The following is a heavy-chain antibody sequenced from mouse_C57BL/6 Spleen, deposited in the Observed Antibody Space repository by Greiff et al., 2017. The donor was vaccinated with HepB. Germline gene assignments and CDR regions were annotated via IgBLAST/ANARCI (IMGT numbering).Heavy chain of an antibody. CDR1: GYTFTSYW. V-gene: IGHV1-52*01. Sequence: VQLLQPGAELVRPGSSVKLSCKASGYTFTSYWMHWVKQRPIQGLEWIGNIDPSDSETHYNQKFKDKATLTVDKSSSTAYMQLSSLTSEDSAVYYCARFSNYDYFDYWGQGTTLTVSS. J-gene: IGHJ2*01. CDR2: IDPSDSET. D-gene: IGHD2-5*01. CDR3: ARFSNYDYFDY.